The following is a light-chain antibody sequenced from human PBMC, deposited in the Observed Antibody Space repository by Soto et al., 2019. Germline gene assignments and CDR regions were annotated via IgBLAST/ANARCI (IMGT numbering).Light chain of an antibody. J-gene: IGKJ2*01. CDR1: QSVSSSS. CDR2: GAS. V-gene: IGKV3-20*01. Sequence: DIVLTQSPGTLSLSPGERATLSCRASQSVSSSSLAWYQQKPGQAPRLLIDGASSMATGITDRFSGSGSGTDFTLTLSRLEPEDFAEYYCRQSLAFGQGTKLEIK. CDR3: RQSLA.